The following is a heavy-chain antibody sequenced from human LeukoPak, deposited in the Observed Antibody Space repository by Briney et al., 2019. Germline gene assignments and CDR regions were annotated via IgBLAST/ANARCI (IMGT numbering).Heavy chain of an antibody. CDR1: GFTFSSYG. V-gene: IGHV3-30*02. Sequence: PGGSLRLSCAASGFTFSSYGMHWVRQAPGMGLEWVAFIRFDGSNKYYADSVKGRFTISRDNSKNTLSLQMNSLRAGDTAVYYCARGGLNFDAFDIWGQGTMVTVSS. CDR3: ARGGLNFDAFDI. CDR2: IRFDGSNK. J-gene: IGHJ3*02. D-gene: IGHD1-7*01.